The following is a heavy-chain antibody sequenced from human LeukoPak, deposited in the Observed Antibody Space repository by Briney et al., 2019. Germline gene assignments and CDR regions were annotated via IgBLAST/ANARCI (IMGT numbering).Heavy chain of an antibody. CDR2: ISSSGSTI. CDR1: GFTFSDYY. Sequence: GGSLRLSCAASGFTFSDYYMSWIRQAPGKGLEWVSYISSSGSTIYYADSVKGRFTISRDNAKNSLYLQMNSLRAEDTAVYYCVRLSSDYSKENYYYYYMDVWGKGTTVTVSS. V-gene: IGHV3-11*01. CDR3: VRLSSDYSKENYYYYYMDV. D-gene: IGHD4-11*01. J-gene: IGHJ6*03.